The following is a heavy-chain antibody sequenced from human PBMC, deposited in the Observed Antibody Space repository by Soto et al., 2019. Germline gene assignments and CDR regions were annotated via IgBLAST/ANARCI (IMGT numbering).Heavy chain of an antibody. D-gene: IGHD2-21*02. CDR3: ARTALGWFDT. CDR2: IFYSGST. J-gene: IGHJ5*02. V-gene: IGHV4-59*01. CDR1: GGSISSYY. Sequence: KPSETLSLTCSVSGGSISSYYWSWIRQPPGKGLEWIGYIFYSGSTNQNPSLKSRVTISVDTSKNQFSLKLSSVTAADTAVYYCARTALGWFDTWGQGTLVTVSS.